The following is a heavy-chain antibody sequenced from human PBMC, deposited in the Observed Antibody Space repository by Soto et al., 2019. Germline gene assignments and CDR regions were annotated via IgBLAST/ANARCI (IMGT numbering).Heavy chain of an antibody. CDR1: GFTSSTSA. J-gene: IGHJ4*02. CDR3: TRDVLRPYFDY. CDR2: TSYDGTTK. Sequence: GGSLRLSCAASGFTSSTSAMHWVRQAPGKGLEWVAVTSYDGTTKYYADSVKGRFTISRDNSKNTLSLQMDSLSADDTAVYYCTRDVLRPYFDYWGQGNLVTVSS. V-gene: IGHV3-30-3*01. D-gene: IGHD3-3*01.